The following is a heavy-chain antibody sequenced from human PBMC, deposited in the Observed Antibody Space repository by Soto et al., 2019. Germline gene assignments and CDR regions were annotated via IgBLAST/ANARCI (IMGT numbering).Heavy chain of an antibody. CDR3: ARGGYSGNSKDPFYI. Sequence: PGESLKISCKGSGYTFTAYWIGWVRQMPGKGLEWMGIIYPGDSDTRYSPSFQGQVTISADKSISTAYLQWSSLKASDTAMFYCARGGYSGNSKDPFYIWGQGTMVTVS. D-gene: IGHD6-25*01. V-gene: IGHV5-51*01. J-gene: IGHJ3*02. CDR1: GYTFTAYW. CDR2: IYPGDSDT.